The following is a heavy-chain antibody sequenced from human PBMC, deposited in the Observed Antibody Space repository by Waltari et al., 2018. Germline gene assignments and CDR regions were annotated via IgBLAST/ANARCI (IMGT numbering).Heavy chain of an antibody. Sequence: EVQLVESGGGLVQPGGSLRLSCAASGFTFSSYWMSWVRQAPGKGLAWVANIKQDGSEKYYVDSVKGRFTISRDNAKNSLYLQMNSLRAEDTAVYYCARSRYCSSTSCQTRFDYWGQGTLVTVSS. V-gene: IGHV3-7*03. CDR3: ARSRYCSSTSCQTRFDY. CDR2: IKQDGSEK. D-gene: IGHD2-2*01. CDR1: GFTFSSYW. J-gene: IGHJ4*02.